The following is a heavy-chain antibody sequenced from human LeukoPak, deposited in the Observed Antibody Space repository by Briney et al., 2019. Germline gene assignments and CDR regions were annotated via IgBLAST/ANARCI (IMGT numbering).Heavy chain of an antibody. J-gene: IGHJ4*02. V-gene: IGHV3-11*05. CDR2: ISSSGSYT. CDR3: ARDRRPGDQPVYEDY. D-gene: IGHD2-8*01. Sequence: GGSLRLSCAASGFTFSDYYMSWIRQAPGKGLEWVSYISSSGSYTNYADSVKGRFTISRDNAKNSLYLQMNSLRAEDTAVYYCARDRRPGDQPVYEDYWGQGTLVTVSS. CDR1: GFTFSDYY.